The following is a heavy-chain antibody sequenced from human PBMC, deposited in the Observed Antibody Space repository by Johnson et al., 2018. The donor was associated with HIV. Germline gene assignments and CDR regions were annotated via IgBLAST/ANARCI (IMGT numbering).Heavy chain of an antibody. D-gene: IGHD3-22*01. J-gene: IGHJ3*02. CDR1: GFTFSSYG. V-gene: IGHV3-30*03. CDR3: ARALYFYDSTSPLESEAFDI. Sequence: QEQLVESGGGVVQPGRSLRLSCAASGFTFSSYGMHWVRQAPGKGLEWVAVISYDGSNKYYADSVKGRFTISRDNAKNSLYLQMNSLRAEDTALYYCARALYFYDSTSPLESEAFDIWGQGTMVTVSS. CDR2: ISYDGSNK.